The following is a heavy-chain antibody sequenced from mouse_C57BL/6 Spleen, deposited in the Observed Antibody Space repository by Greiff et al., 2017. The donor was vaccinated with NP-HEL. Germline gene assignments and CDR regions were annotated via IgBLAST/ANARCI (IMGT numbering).Heavy chain of an antibody. Sequence: VQLQQSGAELVKPGASVKISCKASGYAFSSYWMNWVKQRPGKGLEWIGQIYPGDGDTNYNGKFKGKATLTADKSSSTAYMQLSSLTSEDSAVYFCARNMDGNYDFDYWGQGTTLTVSS. CDR2: IYPGDGDT. CDR3: ARNMDGNYDFDY. J-gene: IGHJ2*01. CDR1: GYAFSSYW. V-gene: IGHV1-80*01. D-gene: IGHD2-1*01.